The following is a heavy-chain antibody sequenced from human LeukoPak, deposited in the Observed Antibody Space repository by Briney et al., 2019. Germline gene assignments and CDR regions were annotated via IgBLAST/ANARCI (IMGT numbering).Heavy chain of an antibody. J-gene: IGHJ4*02. D-gene: IGHD3-3*01. Sequence: ASVKVSCKASGYTFTCYGISWVRQAPGQGLEWMGWMNPNSGNTGYAQKFQGRVTMTRNTSISTAYMELSSLRSEDTAVYYCARANTYYDFWPDYWGQGTLVTVSS. V-gene: IGHV1-8*02. CDR3: ARANTYYDFWPDY. CDR1: GYTFTCYG. CDR2: MNPNSGNT.